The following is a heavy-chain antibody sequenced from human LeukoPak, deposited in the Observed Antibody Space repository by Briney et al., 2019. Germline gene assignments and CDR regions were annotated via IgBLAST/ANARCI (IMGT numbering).Heavy chain of an antibody. J-gene: IGHJ6*03. D-gene: IGHD2-15*01. CDR1: GGSISSGGYY. Sequence: PSETLSLTCTVSGGSISSGGYYWSWIRQHPGKGLEWIGYIYYSGSTYYNPSLKSRVTISVDTSKNQFSLKLSSVTAADTAVYYCARRGYCSGGSCYPWYYYYYTDVWGKGTTVTVSS. CDR2: IYYSGST. CDR3: ARRGYCSGGSCYPWYYYYYTDV. V-gene: IGHV4-31*03.